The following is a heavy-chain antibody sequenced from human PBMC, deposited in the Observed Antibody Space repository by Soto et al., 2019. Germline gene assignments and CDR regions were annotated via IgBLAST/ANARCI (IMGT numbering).Heavy chain of an antibody. V-gene: IGHV4-34*01. CDR3: ARGGQQLGPYGMDV. CDR1: GGSFSGYY. J-gene: IGHJ6*02. D-gene: IGHD6-13*01. CDR2: INHSGST. Sequence: QVQLQQWGAGLLMPSETLSLTCAVYGGSFSGYYWSWIRQPPGKGLEWIGEINHSGSTNYNPSLKSLLTISVDTSKNQFSLKLSAVTAADTAVYYCARGGQQLGPYGMDVWGQGTTVTVSS.